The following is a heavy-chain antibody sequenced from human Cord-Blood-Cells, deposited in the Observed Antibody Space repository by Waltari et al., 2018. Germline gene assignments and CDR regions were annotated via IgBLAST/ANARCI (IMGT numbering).Heavy chain of an antibody. CDR1: GFTFSSYG. D-gene: IGHD1-26*01. Sequence: QVQLVESGGGVVQPGRSLRLSCAASGFTFSSYGMHWVRQAPGKGREWVAVISYDGSNKYYADSVKGRFTISRDNSKNTLYLQMNSLRAEDTAVYYCAKDRAGAPIDYWGQGTLVTVSS. V-gene: IGHV3-30*18. J-gene: IGHJ4*02. CDR2: ISYDGSNK. CDR3: AKDRAGAPIDY.